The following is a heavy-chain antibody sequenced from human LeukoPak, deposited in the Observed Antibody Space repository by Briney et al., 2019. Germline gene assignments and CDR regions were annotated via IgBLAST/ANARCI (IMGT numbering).Heavy chain of an antibody. CDR2: ISGSGGST. CDR3: AKDPGVVPAAIY. D-gene: IGHD2-2*01. Sequence: GGSLRLSCAASGSTFSSYAMSWVRQAPGKGLEWVSAISGSGGSTYYADSVKGRFTISRDNFKNTLYLQMNSLRAEDTAVYYCAKDPGVVPAAIYWGQGTLVTVSS. J-gene: IGHJ4*02. V-gene: IGHV3-23*01. CDR1: GSTFSSYA.